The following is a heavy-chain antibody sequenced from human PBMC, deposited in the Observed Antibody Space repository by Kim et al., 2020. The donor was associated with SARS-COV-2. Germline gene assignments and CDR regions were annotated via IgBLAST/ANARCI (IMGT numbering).Heavy chain of an antibody. J-gene: IGHJ4*02. Sequence: GGSLRLSCAASGFTFSSYAMSWVRQAPGKGLEWVSAISGSGGSTYYADSVKGRFTISRDNSKNTLYLQMNSLRAEDTAVYYCAKDFRRSASVGWSDLLERTGTTEEDYFDYWGQGTLVTVSS. CDR3: AKDFRRSASVGWSDLLERTGTTEEDYFDY. V-gene: IGHV3-23*01. CDR1: GFTFSSYA. CDR2: ISGSGGST. D-gene: IGHD1-1*01.